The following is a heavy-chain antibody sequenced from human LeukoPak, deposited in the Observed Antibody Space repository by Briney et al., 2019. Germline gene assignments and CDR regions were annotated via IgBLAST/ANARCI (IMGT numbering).Heavy chain of an antibody. CDR1: GFTFSSYG. Sequence: GGSLRLSCAASGFTFSSYGMFWVRQAPGKGLDWVAVIWSDGSEKYYADSVRGRFTISRDNSKNTLDLQMNSLRDEDTAVYYCARRGSQTYDFDNWGQGTLVTVSS. CDR3: ARRGSQTYDFDN. D-gene: IGHD3-10*01. J-gene: IGHJ4*02. V-gene: IGHV3-33*07. CDR2: IWSDGSEK.